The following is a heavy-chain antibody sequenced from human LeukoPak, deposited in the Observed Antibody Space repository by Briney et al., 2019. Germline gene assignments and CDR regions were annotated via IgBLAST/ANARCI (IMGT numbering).Heavy chain of an antibody. D-gene: IGHD2-2*02. V-gene: IGHV4-30-2*01. Sequence: SETLSLTCTVSGGSISSGGYYWSWIRQPPGKGLEWIGYIYYSGSTYYNPSLKSRVTISVDRSKNQFSLKLSSVTAADTAVYYCARRYCSSTSCYSYYFDYWGQGTLVTVSS. J-gene: IGHJ4*02. CDR2: IYYSGST. CDR1: GGSISSGGYY. CDR3: ARRYCSSTSCYSYYFDY.